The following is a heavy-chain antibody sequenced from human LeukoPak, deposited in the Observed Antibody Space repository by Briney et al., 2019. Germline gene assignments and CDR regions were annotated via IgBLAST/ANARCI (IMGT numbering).Heavy chain of an antibody. D-gene: IGHD6-19*01. CDR2: IYTSGST. CDR3: ARERRAVAGARSWFDP. V-gene: IGHV4-61*02. CDR1: GGSISSGSYY. Sequence: KPSETLSLTCTVSGGSISSGSYYWSWIRQLAGKGLEWIGRIYTSGSTNYNPSLKSRVTISVDTSKNQFSLKLSSVTAADTAVYYCARERRAVAGARSWFDPWGQGTLVTVSS. J-gene: IGHJ5*02.